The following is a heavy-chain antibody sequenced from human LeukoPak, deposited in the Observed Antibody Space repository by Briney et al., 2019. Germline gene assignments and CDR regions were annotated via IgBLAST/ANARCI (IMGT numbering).Heavy chain of an antibody. CDR3: VRDGEGVGISVNYWFDP. D-gene: IGHD1-14*01. V-gene: IGHV1-8*01. CDR2: MNTNTGNT. CDR1: GFPFSRYD. J-gene: IGHJ5*02. Sequence: ASVRGSCKASGFPFSRYDINWGRETRAHGREWMCWMNTNTGNTGYAQKFQGRVTMTRETSTSTAYMELRDLRSEDTAVYYCVRDGEGVGISVNYWFDPWGQGTLVTVSS.